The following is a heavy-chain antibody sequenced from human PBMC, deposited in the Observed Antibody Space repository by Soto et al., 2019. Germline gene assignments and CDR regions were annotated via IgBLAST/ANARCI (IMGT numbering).Heavy chain of an antibody. CDR2: IYYSGST. CDR1: GGSISSYY. CDR3: ASSLNYGGLYYFDY. J-gene: IGHJ4*02. V-gene: IGHV4-59*08. D-gene: IGHD3-10*01. Sequence: QVQLQESGPGLVKPSETLSLTCTVSGGSISSYYWSWIRQPPGKGLEWIGYIYYSGSTNYNPSLKSRVTISVDTSKNQFSLKLSSVTAADTAVYYCASSLNYGGLYYFDYWGQGTLVTVSS.